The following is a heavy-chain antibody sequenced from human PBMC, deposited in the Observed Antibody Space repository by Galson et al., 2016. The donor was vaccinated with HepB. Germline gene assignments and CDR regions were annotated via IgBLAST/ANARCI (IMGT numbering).Heavy chain of an antibody. CDR2: IYYSGST. CDR3: AREGGGYCISTSGHPNWFDP. D-gene: IGHD2-2*01. V-gene: IGHV4-59*01. Sequence: SETLSLTCTVSGGSLSSYYWSWIRQPPGKGLEWIGYIYYSGSTNYNPSLKSRVTISVDTSKGQFSLKLSSVIAADTAVYYCAREGGGYCISTSGHPNWFDPGGQGTLVTVSS. CDR1: GGSLSSYY. J-gene: IGHJ5*02.